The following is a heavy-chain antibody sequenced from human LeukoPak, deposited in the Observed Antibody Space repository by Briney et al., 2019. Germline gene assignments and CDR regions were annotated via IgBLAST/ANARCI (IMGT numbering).Heavy chain of an antibody. V-gene: IGHV1-69*06. Sequence: SVKVSCKASGGTFSSYAISWVRQAPGQGLEWMGGIIPIFGTANYAQKFQGRVTITADKSTSTAYMELSSLRSEDTAVYYCARSMVRGVIPPGGYWGQGTLVTVSS. CDR1: GGTFSSYA. CDR2: IIPIFGTA. J-gene: IGHJ4*02. D-gene: IGHD3-10*01. CDR3: ARSMVRGVIPPGGY.